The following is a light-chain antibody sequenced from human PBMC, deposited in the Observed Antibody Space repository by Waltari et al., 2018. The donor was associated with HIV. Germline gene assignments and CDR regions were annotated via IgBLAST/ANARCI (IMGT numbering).Light chain of an antibody. J-gene: IGLJ2*01. V-gene: IGLV3-25*03. Sequence: SELTQPPSVSVSPGQTVRITCSGDALLTQYTSWYQQKPGQPPVLVMYKDTQRSSGTPERFSGSSPGTTVTLTITAVRAEDEAYYYCQSGDNKLTSVFFGGGTRLTVL. CDR2: KDT. CDR1: ALLTQY. CDR3: QSGDNKLTSVF.